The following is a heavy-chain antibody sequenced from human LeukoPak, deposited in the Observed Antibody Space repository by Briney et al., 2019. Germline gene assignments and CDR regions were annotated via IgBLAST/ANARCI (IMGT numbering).Heavy chain of an antibody. D-gene: IGHD3-3*01. CDR2: IYYSGST. Sequence: SETLSLTCTVSGGSISSYYWSWIPQPPGKGLEWIGYIYYSGSTNYNPSLKSRVTISVDTSKNQFSLKLSSVTAADTAVYYCARGYYDFWSGTTVNAFDIWGQGTMVTVSS. V-gene: IGHV4-59*01. J-gene: IGHJ3*02. CDR1: GGSISSYY. CDR3: ARGYYDFWSGTTVNAFDI.